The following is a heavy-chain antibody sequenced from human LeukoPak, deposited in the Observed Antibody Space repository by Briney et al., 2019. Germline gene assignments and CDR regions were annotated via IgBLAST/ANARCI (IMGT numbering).Heavy chain of an antibody. V-gene: IGHV4-4*02. CDR3: ARAIAVAGADAFDI. D-gene: IGHD6-19*01. CDR2: IYHSGST. Sequence: SETLSLTCAVSGGSISSSNWWSWVRQPPGKGLEWIGEIYHSGSTNYNPSLKSRVTISVDTSKNQFSLKLSSVTAADTAVYYCARAIAVAGADAFDIWGQGTMVTVSS. CDR1: GGSISSSNW. J-gene: IGHJ3*02.